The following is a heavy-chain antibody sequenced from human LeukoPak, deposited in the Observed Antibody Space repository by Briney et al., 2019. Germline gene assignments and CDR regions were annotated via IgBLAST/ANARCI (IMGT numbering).Heavy chain of an antibody. V-gene: IGHV1-69*13. J-gene: IGHJ6*02. CDR1: GGTFSSYA. D-gene: IGHD2-2*01. Sequence: SVKVSCKASGGTFSSYAIGWVRQAPGQGLEWMGGIIPIFGTANYAQKFQGRVTITADESTSTAYMELSSLRSEDTAVYYCARDEAKTDIVVVPAAIRRGYGMDVWGQGTTVTVSS. CDR2: IIPIFGTA. CDR3: ARDEAKTDIVVVPAAIRRGYGMDV.